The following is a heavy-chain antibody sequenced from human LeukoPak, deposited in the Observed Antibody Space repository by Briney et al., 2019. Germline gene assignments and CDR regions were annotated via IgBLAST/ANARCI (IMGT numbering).Heavy chain of an antibody. Sequence: GGSLRLSCAASGFTVSSNYMSWVRQAPGKGLEWVSVIYSGDNTNYADSVKGRFTISRHNSRNTLYLQMNSLRSEDTAVYYCARHWEGYNNGPGTPYAFDIWGQGTMVTVSS. V-gene: IGHV3-53*04. CDR3: ARHWEGYNNGPGTPYAFDI. CDR1: GFTVSSNY. J-gene: IGHJ3*02. D-gene: IGHD1-1*01. CDR2: IYSGDNT.